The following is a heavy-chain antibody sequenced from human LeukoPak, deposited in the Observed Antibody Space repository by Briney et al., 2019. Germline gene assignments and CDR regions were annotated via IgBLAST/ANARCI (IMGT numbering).Heavy chain of an antibody. CDR2: IYPGDSDT. J-gene: IGHJ3*02. CDR1: GYSFTSYW. D-gene: IGHD3-22*01. Sequence: PGESLKISCKGSGYSFTSYWIGWVRQMPGKGLEWMGIIYPGDSDTRYSPSFQGQVTISADKSISTAYLQWSSLKASDTAMYYCARFSDSSGYWDAFDIWGQGTMVTVSS. V-gene: IGHV5-51*01. CDR3: ARFSDSSGYWDAFDI.